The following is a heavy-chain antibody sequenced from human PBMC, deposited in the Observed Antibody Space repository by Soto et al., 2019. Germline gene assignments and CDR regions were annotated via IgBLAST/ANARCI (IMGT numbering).Heavy chain of an antibody. CDR1: GDSISNSRFY. V-gene: IGHV4-39*01. J-gene: IGHJ5*02. CDR3: ARDFFDSSDYTTNWFDP. D-gene: IGHD3-22*01. CDR2: IYHTGNA. Sequence: SETLSLTCSVSGDSISNSRFYWAWIRQPPGEGLEWIGSIYHTGNAYYNPSLKSRVTISVDTSKNQFSLKLTSVTAADAALYYCARDFFDSSDYTTNWFDPWGQGSLVTVS.